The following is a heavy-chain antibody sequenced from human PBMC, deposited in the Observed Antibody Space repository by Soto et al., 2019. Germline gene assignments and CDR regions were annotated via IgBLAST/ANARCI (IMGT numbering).Heavy chain of an antibody. V-gene: IGHV5-10-1*01. CDR3: ATNYYDSSGYYYGAAFDI. J-gene: IGHJ3*02. CDR1: GYSFTSYW. CDR2: IDPSDSYT. Sequence: GESLKISSKGSGYSFTSYWISWVRQMPGKGLEWMGRIDPSDSYTNYSPSFQGHVTISADKSISTAYLQWSSLKASDTAMYYCATNYYDSSGYYYGAAFDIWGQGTVVTVSS. D-gene: IGHD3-22*01.